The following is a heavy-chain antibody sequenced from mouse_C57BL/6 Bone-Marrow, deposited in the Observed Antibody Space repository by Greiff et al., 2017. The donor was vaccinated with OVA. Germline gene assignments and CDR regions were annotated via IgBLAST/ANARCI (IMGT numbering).Heavy chain of an antibody. J-gene: IGHJ2*01. V-gene: IGHV1-80*01. CDR3: ARGATMVTLFDY. CDR2: IYPGDGDT. D-gene: IGHD2-2*01. CDR1: GYAFSSYW. Sequence: QVQLQQPGAELVKPGASVKISCKASGYAFSSYWMNWVKQRPGKGLEWIGQIYPGDGDTNYNGKFKGKATLTADKSSSTAYMQLSSLTSEDSAVYFCARGATMVTLFDYWGQGTTLTVSS.